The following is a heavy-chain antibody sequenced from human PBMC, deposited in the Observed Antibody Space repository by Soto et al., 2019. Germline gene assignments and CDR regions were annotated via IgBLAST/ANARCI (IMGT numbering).Heavy chain of an antibody. Sequence: RSETVSGTCAVHGGSFRGYHWTWIRQPPGKGLEWIGEINNSGSTNDNPSLKSRVTISRDTSKNQFSLSLSSVTAADTAIYYCARGGYTSGWFRFWGQGILVPVSS. CDR1: GGSFRGYH. J-gene: IGHJ4*02. CDR2: INNSGST. D-gene: IGHD6-19*01. CDR3: ARGGYTSGWFRF. V-gene: IGHV4-34*01.